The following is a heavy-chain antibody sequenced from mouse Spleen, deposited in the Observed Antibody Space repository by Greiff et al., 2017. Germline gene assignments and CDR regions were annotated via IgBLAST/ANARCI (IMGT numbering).Heavy chain of an antibody. CDR3: ARDGYYPFAD. J-gene: IGHJ3*01. V-gene: IGHV5-6-4*01. Sequence: EVKLMASGGGLVKLGGSLTLSCAASGFTFSSYYMSWVRQTPEKRLEWVAPISSGGGTTSYPDSVKGRFTISRDNAKNTLYLQMSSLNYEETALYYCARDGYYPFADWGEGTLVTVSA. CDR2: ISSGGGTT. CDR1: GFTFSSYY. D-gene: IGHD2-3*01.